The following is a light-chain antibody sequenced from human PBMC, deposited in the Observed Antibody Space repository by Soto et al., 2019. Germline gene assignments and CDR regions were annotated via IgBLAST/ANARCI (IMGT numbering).Light chain of an antibody. J-gene: IGKJ1*01. V-gene: IGKV4-1*01. Sequence: DIVMTQSPDSLAVSLGERATINCKSSQSVFSNSNNKNCIAWYQQKSGQPPKLLIYWASSRESGVPDRFSGGGSGTDFSVTVGSLQAEDVATYYCQHYYSIPWTFGQGARVEIK. CDR1: QSVFSNSNNKNC. CDR3: QHYYSIPWT. CDR2: WAS.